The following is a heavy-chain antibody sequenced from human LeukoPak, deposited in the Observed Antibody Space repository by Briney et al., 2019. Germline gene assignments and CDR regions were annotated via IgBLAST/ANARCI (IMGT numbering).Heavy chain of an antibody. D-gene: IGHD6-19*01. CDR2: IKKDGGEK. CDR1: GFTFSSYW. J-gene: IGHJ4*02. Sequence: GGSLTLSCTASGFTFSSYWRSWVRQAAGKGLEWVGNIKKDGGEKYYVAFKKGGFTISRANEEKSLYMKMNRVTAEKAFVYCCASGGYRRGWYYFDYWGQGTLVTVSS. V-gene: IGHV3-7*01. CDR3: ASGGYRRGWYYFDY.